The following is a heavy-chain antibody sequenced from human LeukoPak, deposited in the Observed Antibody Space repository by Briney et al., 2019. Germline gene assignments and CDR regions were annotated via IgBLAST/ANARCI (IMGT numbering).Heavy chain of an antibody. J-gene: IGHJ4*02. Sequence: GGSLRLSCAASGFTLSSHGMHWVRQAPGKGLEWVALIWYDGTRENYADSVKGRFTISRDLSKNTLNLQMNSLRVDDTAVFYCARDLSFGSLDFRGQGTLVTVSS. V-gene: IGHV3-33*08. CDR2: IWYDGTRE. D-gene: IGHD1-26*01. CDR1: GFTLSSHG. CDR3: ARDLSFGSLDF.